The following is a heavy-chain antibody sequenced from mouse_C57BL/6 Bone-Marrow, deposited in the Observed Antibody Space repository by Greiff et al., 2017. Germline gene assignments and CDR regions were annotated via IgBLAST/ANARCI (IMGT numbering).Heavy chain of an antibody. D-gene: IGHD2-4*01. CDR3: ASELGLGDY. CDR1: GFTFSSYA. CDR2: ISDGGSYT. J-gene: IGHJ2*01. V-gene: IGHV5-4*01. Sequence: EVQLVESGGGLVKPGGSLKLSCAASGFTFSSYAMSWVRQTPEKRLEWVATISDGGSYTYYPDNVKGRFTISRDNAKNNLYLQMSHLKSEDTAIYYCASELGLGDYWGQGTTLTVSS.